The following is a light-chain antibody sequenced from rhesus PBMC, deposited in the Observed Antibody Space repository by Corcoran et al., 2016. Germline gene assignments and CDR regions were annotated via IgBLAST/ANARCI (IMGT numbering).Light chain of an antibody. J-gene: IGKJ4*01. CDR2: EVS. CDR3: MQALEFPLT. Sequence: DIVMTQTPLSLPVTPGEPASISCRSSQSLLVSEDGNTYLDWYLQKPGQSPQLLIYEVSNRASGFPDRFSGSGSDTDFTLKISRVEAEDVGVYYCMQALEFPLTFGGGTKVEIK. CDR1: QSLLVSEDGNTY. V-gene: IGKV2-104*02.